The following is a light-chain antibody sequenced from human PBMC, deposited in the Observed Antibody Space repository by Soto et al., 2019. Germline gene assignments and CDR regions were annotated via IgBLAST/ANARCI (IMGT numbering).Light chain of an antibody. CDR1: SSDIGASNF. J-gene: IGLJ1*01. CDR2: EAT. CDR3: ISYKTDDTFL. V-gene: IGLV2-14*01. Sequence: QGSLTQPPWVSGSRGQSITVSCNGTSSDIGASNFVSWYQHLPGRAPKVIIFEATNRPSGVSNRFSGSKSGITASLTISGLQADDEAEYFSISYKTDDTFLFGTGTKV.